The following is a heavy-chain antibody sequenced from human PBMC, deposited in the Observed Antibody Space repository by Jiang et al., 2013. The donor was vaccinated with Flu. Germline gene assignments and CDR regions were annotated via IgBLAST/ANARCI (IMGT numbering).Heavy chain of an antibody. D-gene: IGHD3-16*01. J-gene: IGHJ4*02. CDR2: IKQDGSEK. CDR3: AREGAGGFDY. Sequence: QLVESGGGLVQPGGSLRLSCTASGFTFSSYWMSWVRQAPGKGLEWVANIKQDGSEKSYVDSVKGRFTITRDNAKSSQYLQMNSLTAEDTAVYYCAREGAGGFDYWGQGTLVTVSS. V-gene: IGHV3-7*03. CDR1: GFTFSSYW.